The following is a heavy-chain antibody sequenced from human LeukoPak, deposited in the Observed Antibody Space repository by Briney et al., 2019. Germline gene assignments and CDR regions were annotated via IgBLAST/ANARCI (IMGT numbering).Heavy chain of an antibody. CDR1: GFTFSSYS. Sequence: GGSLRLSCAASGFTFSSYSMNWVRQAPGKGLEWVAVISYDGSNKYYADSVKGRFTISRDNSKNTLYLQMNSLRAEDTAVYYCANTAPNYYYYGMDVWGQGTTVTVSS. V-gene: IGHV3-30*18. CDR2: ISYDGSNK. CDR3: ANTAPNYYYYGMDV. J-gene: IGHJ6*02.